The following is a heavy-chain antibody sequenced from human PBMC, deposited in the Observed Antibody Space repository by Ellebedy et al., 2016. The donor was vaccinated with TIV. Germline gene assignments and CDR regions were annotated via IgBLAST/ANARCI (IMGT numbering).Heavy chain of an antibody. CDR2: IKHDGTEE. CDR1: GFTFSSHW. CDR3: ARTYQTAMVRGVISPCDY. Sequence: GESLKISCAASGFTFSSHWMTWVRQAPGKGLEWVANIKHDGTEEYYVDSVKGRFTISRDNAKNSLYLQMNSLRAEDTAVYYCARTYQTAMVRGVISPCDYWGQGTLVTVSS. J-gene: IGHJ4*02. V-gene: IGHV3-7*01. D-gene: IGHD3-10*01.